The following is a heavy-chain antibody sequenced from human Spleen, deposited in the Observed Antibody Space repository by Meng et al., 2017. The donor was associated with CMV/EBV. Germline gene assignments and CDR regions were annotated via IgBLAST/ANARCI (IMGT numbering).Heavy chain of an antibody. CDR1: ISSSSYY. CDR3: ARQPTGDFWSGYPYYFDY. Sequence: ISSSSYYWGWIRQPPGQGLEWIGSIYYSGSTYYNPSLKSRVTISVDTSKNQFSLKLSSVTAADTAVYYCARQPTGDFWSGYPYYFDYWGQGTLVTVSS. D-gene: IGHD3-3*01. J-gene: IGHJ4*02. CDR2: IYYSGST. V-gene: IGHV4-39*01.